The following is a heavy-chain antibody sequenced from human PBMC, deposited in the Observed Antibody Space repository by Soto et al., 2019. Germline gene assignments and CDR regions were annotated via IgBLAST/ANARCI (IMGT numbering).Heavy chain of an antibody. CDR1: GFTFSTYA. D-gene: IGHD6-19*01. J-gene: IGHJ3*02. CDR3: SWCKAKTVSRGWFGGDDI. CDR2: IRGSGGNT. V-gene: IGHV3-23*01. Sequence: EVQLLESGGGLVQPGRSLRLSCAASGFTFSTYAMSWVRQAPGKGLEWVATIRGSGGNTHYADSVKGRFTTSRDNSENSVYLHLNRLSARDKAVYYFSWCKAKTVSRGWFGGDDIWGHGTMVTVSS.